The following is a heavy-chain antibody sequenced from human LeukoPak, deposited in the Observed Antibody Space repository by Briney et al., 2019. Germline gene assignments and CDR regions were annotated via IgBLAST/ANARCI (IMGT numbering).Heavy chain of an antibody. Sequence: PSETLSLTCTVSGGSVSSGSYYWSWIRQPPGKRLEWIGYIYYSGSTNYNPSLKSRVTISVDTSKNQFSLKLSSVTAADTAVYYCARDKWSGYSYWYFVLWGRGTLVTVSS. CDR1: GGSVSSGSYY. V-gene: IGHV4-61*01. D-gene: IGHD3-3*01. J-gene: IGHJ2*01. CDR3: ARDKWSGYSYWYFVL. CDR2: IYYSGST.